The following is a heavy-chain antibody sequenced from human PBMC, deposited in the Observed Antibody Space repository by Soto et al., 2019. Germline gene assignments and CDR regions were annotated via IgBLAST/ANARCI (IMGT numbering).Heavy chain of an antibody. D-gene: IGHD2-15*01. CDR1: GGTFSSYA. V-gene: IGHV1-69*13. CDR3: ARVATLDLVVVAATRFKHYYYGMDV. CDR2: IIPIFGTA. J-gene: IGHJ6*02. Sequence: GASVKVSCKASGGTFSSYAISWVRQAPGQGLEWMGGIIPIFGTANYAQKFQGRVTITADESTSTAYMELSSLRSEDTAVYYCARVATLDLVVVAATRFKHYYYGMDVWGQGTTVNVSS.